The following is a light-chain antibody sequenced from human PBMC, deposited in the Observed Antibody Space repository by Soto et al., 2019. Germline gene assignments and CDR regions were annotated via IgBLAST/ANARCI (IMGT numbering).Light chain of an antibody. CDR2: FAF. CDR3: QQADSRPRT. CDR1: QDINSR. J-gene: IGKJ4*01. Sequence: DIQMTQSPSSVSASVGDRVTITCRASQDINSRLAWYQQKPGKAPKLLIYFAFNLESGVPSRFIGSGSGTDFTLTITSLQPEDFATYYCQQADSRPRTFGGGTKVEIK. V-gene: IGKV1-12*01.